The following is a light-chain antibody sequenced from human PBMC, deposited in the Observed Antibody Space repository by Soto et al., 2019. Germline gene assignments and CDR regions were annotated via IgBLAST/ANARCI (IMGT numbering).Light chain of an antibody. J-gene: IGKJ2*01. V-gene: IGKV3-15*01. CDR2: GPS. CDR1: QSVGSN. Sequence: ELVMTQSPATLSVSPGERATLSCRASQSVGSNLAWYQQRPGQDHRPLIYGPSTRDFGIPPRGSGSRAGTELTIPISGLQYEDFAVYYCQQSNDSAYTFCRGTTLEIK. CDR3: QQSNDSAYT.